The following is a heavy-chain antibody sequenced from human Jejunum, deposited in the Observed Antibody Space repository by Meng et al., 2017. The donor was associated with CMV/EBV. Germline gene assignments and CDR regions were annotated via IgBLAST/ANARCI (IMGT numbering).Heavy chain of an antibody. D-gene: IGHD2-21*01. J-gene: IGHJ4*02. CDR2: IYYSGTT. CDR3: ARGSGASGGDFDY. V-gene: IGHV4-59*01. CDR1: GASLRNNYY. Sequence: VSGASLRNNYYWSWIRQSPGKGLEWIGNIYYSGTTNYNPSLKSRVIILIDTSNKQFSLKLGSVTTADAAVYYCARGSGASGGDFDYWGRGTLVTVSS.